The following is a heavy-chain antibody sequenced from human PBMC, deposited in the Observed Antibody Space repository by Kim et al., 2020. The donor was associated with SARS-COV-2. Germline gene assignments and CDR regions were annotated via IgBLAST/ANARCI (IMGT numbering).Heavy chain of an antibody. CDR2: ISYDGSNK. CDR3: ARGKGGKSSGGDY. CDR1: GFTFSSYG. Sequence: GGSLRLSCAASGFTFSSYGMHWVRQAPGKGLEWVAVISYDGSNKYYADSVKGRFTISRDNSKNTLYLQMNSLRAEDTAVYYCARGKGGKSSGGDYWGQGT. D-gene: IGHD3-22*01. J-gene: IGHJ4*02. V-gene: IGHV3-33*05.